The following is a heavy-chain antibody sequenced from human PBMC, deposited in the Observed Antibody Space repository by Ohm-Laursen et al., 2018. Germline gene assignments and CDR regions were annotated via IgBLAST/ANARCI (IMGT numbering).Heavy chain of an antibody. CDR2: ISYDGSNK. CDR1: GFTFSSYG. J-gene: IGHJ3*02. Sequence: SLRLSCAAPGFTFSSYGMHWVRQAPGKGLEWVAVISYDGSNKYYADSVKGRFTISRDNSKNTLYLQMNSLRAEDTAVYYCAKAVAVLAFDIWGQGTMVTVSS. D-gene: IGHD6-19*01. CDR3: AKAVAVLAFDI. V-gene: IGHV3-30*18.